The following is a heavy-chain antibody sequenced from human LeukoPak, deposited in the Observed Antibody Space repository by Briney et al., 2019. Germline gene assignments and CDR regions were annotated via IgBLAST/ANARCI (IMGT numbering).Heavy chain of an antibody. CDR1: GFTFSSYA. CDR2: ISYDGSNK. CDR3: ARDGDISAARLSAPGEY. V-gene: IGHV3-30-3*01. Sequence: PGGSLRLSCAASGFTFSSYAMHWVRQAPGKGLEWVAVISYDGSNKYYADSVKGRFTISRDNSKNTLYLQMNSLRAEDTAVYYCARDGDISAARLSAPGEYWGQGTLVTVSS. J-gene: IGHJ4*02. D-gene: IGHD3-22*01.